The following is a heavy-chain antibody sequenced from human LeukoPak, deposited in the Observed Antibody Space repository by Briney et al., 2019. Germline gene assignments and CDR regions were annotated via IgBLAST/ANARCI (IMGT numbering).Heavy chain of an antibody. CDR1: GGSFSGYY. CDR3: ARDSGTTGEVKFDP. Sequence: SETLSLTCAVYGGSFSGYYWSWIRQPPGKGLEWIGEINHSGSTNYNPSLKSRVTISVDTSKNQFSLKLSSVTAADTAVYYCARDSGTTGEVKFDPWGQGTLVTVSS. D-gene: IGHD3-10*01. CDR2: INHSGST. J-gene: IGHJ5*02. V-gene: IGHV4-34*01.